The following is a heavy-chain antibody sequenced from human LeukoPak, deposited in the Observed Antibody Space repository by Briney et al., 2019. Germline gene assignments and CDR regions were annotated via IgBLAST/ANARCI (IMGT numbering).Heavy chain of an antibody. CDR1: GYSFTGYY. CDR3: ARHSGAVAPFDY. V-gene: IGHV1-2*02. D-gene: IGHD6-19*01. Sequence: ASVKVSCKASGYSFTGYYMHWVRQAPGQGLEWMGWINPNSSGTNYAQKFQGGVTMTRDTSTSTAYMELSRLRFDDTAVYYCARHSGAVAPFDYWGQGTLVTVSS. CDR2: INPNSSGT. J-gene: IGHJ4*02.